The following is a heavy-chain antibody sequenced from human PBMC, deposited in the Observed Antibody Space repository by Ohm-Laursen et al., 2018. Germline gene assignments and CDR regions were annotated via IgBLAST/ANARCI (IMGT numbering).Heavy chain of an antibody. CDR1: GGSISSYY. CDR2: IDHSGST. CDR3: ARSRRDGYIYFGY. D-gene: IGHD5-24*01. J-gene: IGHJ4*02. Sequence: TLSLTCPVSGGSISSYYWSWIRQPPGKGLEWIGYIDHSGSTNYNPSLKSRVTISVDTSKNQISLKLSSVTAADTAVYYCARSRRDGYIYFGYWGQGTLVTVSS. V-gene: IGHV4-59*01.